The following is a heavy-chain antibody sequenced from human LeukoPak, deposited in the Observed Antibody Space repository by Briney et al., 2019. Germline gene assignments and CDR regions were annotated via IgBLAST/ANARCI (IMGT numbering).Heavy chain of an antibody. J-gene: IGHJ4*02. V-gene: IGHV3-30-3*01. CDR2: ISYDGSNK. CDR1: GFTFSSYA. CDR3: ARAPGKTGPPFD. D-gene: IGHD7-27*01. Sequence: GGSLRLSCAASGFTFSSYAMHWVRQAPGKGLEWVAVISYDGSNKYYADSVKGRFTISRDNSKNTLYLQMNSLRAEDTAVYYCARAPGKTGPPFDWGQGTLVTVSS.